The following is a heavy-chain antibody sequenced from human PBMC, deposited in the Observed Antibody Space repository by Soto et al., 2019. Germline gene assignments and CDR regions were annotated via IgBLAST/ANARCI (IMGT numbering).Heavy chain of an antibody. CDR2: IYYSGST. CDR3: ARQVDIVVVPAAVFDP. Sequence: SETLSLTSPVSGGNISSYYWSWIRQPPGKGLEWIGYIYYSGSTNYNPSLKSRVTISVDTSKNQFSLKLSSVTAADTAVYYCARQVDIVVVPAAVFDPWGQGTLVTVSS. V-gene: IGHV4-59*01. J-gene: IGHJ5*02. CDR1: GGNISSYY. D-gene: IGHD2-2*01.